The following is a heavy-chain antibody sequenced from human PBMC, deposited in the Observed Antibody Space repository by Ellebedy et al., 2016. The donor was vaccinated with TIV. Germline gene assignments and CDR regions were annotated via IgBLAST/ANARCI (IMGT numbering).Heavy chain of an antibody. D-gene: IGHD4-17*01. CDR3: ARLQVTTTFNWFDP. J-gene: IGHJ5*02. CDR1: GFTFSSYW. V-gene: IGHV3-7*03. Sequence: GESLKISXAASGFTFSSYWMSWVRQAPGKGLEWVANIKQDGSEKYYVDSVKGRFTISRDNAKNSLYLQMNSLRAEDTAVYYCARLQVTTTFNWFDPWGQGTLVTVSS. CDR2: IKQDGSEK.